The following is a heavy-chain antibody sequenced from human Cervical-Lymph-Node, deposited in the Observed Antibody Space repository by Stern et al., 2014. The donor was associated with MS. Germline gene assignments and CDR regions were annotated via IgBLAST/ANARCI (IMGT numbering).Heavy chain of an antibody. Sequence: VQLVQSGDEMKKPGSSVRVSCKTSGGTFSTFDVSWVRQAPGQGLEWMGGVIPLSGASDYTQNFRGRVTITADSSTSTVYMEVRSLRSEDTAVYFCTVTSAASEIDFWGRGTLVVVSS. CDR1: GGTFSTFD. D-gene: IGHD1-14*01. V-gene: IGHV1-69*01. J-gene: IGHJ4*02. CDR2: VIPLSGAS. CDR3: TVTSAASEIDF.